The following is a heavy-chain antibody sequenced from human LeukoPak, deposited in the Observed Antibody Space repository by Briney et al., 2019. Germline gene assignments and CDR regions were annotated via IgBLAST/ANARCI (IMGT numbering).Heavy chain of an antibody. CDR2: ISGSGGST. CDR1: GFTFSSYA. Sequence: GGSLRLSCAASGFTFSSYAMSWVRQAPGKGLEWVSAISGSGGSTYYADSVKGRFTISRDNSKNTLYLQMYSLRAEDTAVYYCAKDLPGYSSGWYFDYWGQGTLVTVSS. CDR3: AKDLPGYSSGWYFDY. V-gene: IGHV3-23*01. D-gene: IGHD6-19*01. J-gene: IGHJ4*02.